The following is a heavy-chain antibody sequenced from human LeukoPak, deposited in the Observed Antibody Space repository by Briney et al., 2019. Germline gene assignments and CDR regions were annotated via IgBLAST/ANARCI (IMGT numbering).Heavy chain of an antibody. V-gene: IGHV4-39*07. CDR2: IYHSGST. CDR3: ARDVSTPAGDY. CDR1: GGSISSSSYY. D-gene: IGHD2-2*01. Sequence: SETLSLTCTVSGGSISSSSYYWGWIRQPPGKGLEWIGEIYHSGSTNYNPSLKSRVTISVDKSKNQFSLKLSSVTAADTAVYYCARDVSTPAGDYWGQGTLVTVSS. J-gene: IGHJ4*02.